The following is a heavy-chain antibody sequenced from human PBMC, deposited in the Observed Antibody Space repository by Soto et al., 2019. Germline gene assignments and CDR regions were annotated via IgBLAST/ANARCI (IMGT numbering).Heavy chain of an antibody. V-gene: IGHV1-2*02. CDR3: ARTPITMIVVVTKGFDY. CDR1: GYTWSGYY. Sequence: SLKRSWKGSGYTWSGYYMRWVRQAPGQGLEWMGWINPNSGGTNYAQKFQGRVTMTRDTSISTAYMELSRLRSDDTAVYYCARTPITMIVVVTKGFDYWGQGTLVTVSS. J-gene: IGHJ4*02. D-gene: IGHD3-22*01. CDR2: INPNSGGT.